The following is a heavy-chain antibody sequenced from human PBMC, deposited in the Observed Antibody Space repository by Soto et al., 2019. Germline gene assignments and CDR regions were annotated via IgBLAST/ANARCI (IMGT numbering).Heavy chain of an antibody. CDR2: IYPGDSDT. CDR3: VRYSGSSWNYLVF. J-gene: IGHJ4*02. V-gene: IGHV5-51*01. Sequence: PGESRKISCKGSGYSFASHWVAWVRQMPEKGLEWIGTIYPGDSDTKYSSAFRGHVTISADTSGSTSYLQWRSLEATDSAIYYCVRYSGSSWNYLVFWGQGILVTV. CDR1: GYSFASHW. D-gene: IGHD1-26*01.